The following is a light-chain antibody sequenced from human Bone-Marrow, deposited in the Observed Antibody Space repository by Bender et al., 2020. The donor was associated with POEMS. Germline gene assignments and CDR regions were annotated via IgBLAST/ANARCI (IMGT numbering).Light chain of an antibody. CDR2: EVT. CDR1: SSDVGAYNF. CDR3: SSYSSGATPVI. J-gene: IGLJ2*01. Sequence: QSALTQPPSASGSPGQSVTISCTGTSSDVGAYNFVSWYQQHPGKAPKLLIYEVTKRLSGVPDRFSGSKSGNTASLTVSGLQAEDEADYYCSSYSSGATPVIFGGGTKLTVL. V-gene: IGLV2-8*01.